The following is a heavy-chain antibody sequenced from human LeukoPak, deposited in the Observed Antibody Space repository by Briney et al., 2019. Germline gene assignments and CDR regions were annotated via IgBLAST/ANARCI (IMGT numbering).Heavy chain of an antibody. D-gene: IGHD6-19*01. CDR1: GGSISSGGYY. J-gene: IGHJ5*02. Sequence: PSETLSLTCTVSGGSISSGGYYWSWVRQHPGKGLEWIGYIYYSGSTYYNPSLKSRVTISVDTSKNQFSLKLSSVTAADTAVYYCARVDWWDSAIAVAGGWFDPWGQGTLVTVSS. CDR3: ARVDWWDSAIAVAGGWFDP. CDR2: IYYSGST. V-gene: IGHV4-31*03.